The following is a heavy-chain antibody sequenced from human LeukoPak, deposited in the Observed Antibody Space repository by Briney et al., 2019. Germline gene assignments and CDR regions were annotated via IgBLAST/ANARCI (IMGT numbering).Heavy chain of an antibody. CDR3: ARALYGSGSYPLGY. J-gene: IGHJ4*02. CDR1: GFTFSSYS. D-gene: IGHD3-10*01. CDR2: ISSSSSTI. Sequence: GGSLRLSCAASGFTFSSYSMNWVRQAPGKGLEWVSYISSSSSTIYYADSVKGRFTISRDNAKNSLYLQMNSLRAEDTAVYYCARALYGSGSYPLGYWGQGTLVTVSS. V-gene: IGHV3-48*01.